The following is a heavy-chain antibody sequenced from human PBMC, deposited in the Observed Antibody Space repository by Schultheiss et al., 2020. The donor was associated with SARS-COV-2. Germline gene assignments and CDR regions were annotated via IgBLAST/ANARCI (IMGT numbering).Heavy chain of an antibody. CDR2: ISGSGGST. J-gene: IGHJ6*02. CDR1: SSSSYY. V-gene: IGHV3-23*01. D-gene: IGHD4-17*01. CDR3: ARDDYGYYYYGMDV. Sequence: SSSSYYWSWIRQPPGKGLEWVSAISGSGGSTYYADSVKGRFTISRDNSKNTLYLQMNSLRAEDTAVYYCARDDYGYYYYGMDVWGQGTTVTVSS.